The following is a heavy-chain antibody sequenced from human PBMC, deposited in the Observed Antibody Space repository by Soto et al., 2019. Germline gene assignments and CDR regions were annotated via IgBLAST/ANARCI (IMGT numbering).Heavy chain of an antibody. D-gene: IGHD3-22*01. J-gene: IGHJ4*02. CDR2: IIPIFGTA. CDR3: ASGDLDYYDSSGYYQKYFEY. Sequence: GASVKVSCKASGGTFSSYAISWVRQAPGQGLEWMGGIIPIFGTANYAQKFQGRVTITADESTSTAYMELSSLRSEDTAVYYCASGDLDYYDSSGYYQKYFEYWGQGTLVTVSS. CDR1: GGTFSSYA. V-gene: IGHV1-69*13.